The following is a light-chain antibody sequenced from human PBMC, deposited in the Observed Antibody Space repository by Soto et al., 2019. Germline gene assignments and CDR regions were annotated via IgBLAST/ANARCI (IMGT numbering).Light chain of an antibody. CDR2: EVS. CDR3: SSYISSSTLSV. J-gene: IGLJ1*01. Sequence: QSVLTQPASVSGSPGQSITISCTGTSSDIGGYDYVSWYQHHPGKAPKLMIYEVSNRPSGVSNRFSGSKSGNTASLTISGLQAEDEADYYCSSYISSSTLSVFGTGTKVTVL. V-gene: IGLV2-14*01. CDR1: SSDIGGYDY.